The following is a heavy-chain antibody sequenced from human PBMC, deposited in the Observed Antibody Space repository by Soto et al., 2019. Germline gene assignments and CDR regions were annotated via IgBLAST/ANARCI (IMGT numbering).Heavy chain of an antibody. CDR3: ARDLLGSGGYSDV. J-gene: IGHJ2*01. CDR2: INPRGGST. Sequence: QVQLVQSGAEVKKPGASVRVSCKASGYTFTSYYIHWVRQAPGQGLEWMGVINPRGGSTSFAQKFQGGVTMTTDTSTSPVYMELRSLTSEDTAVYYCARDLLGSGGYSDVWGRGTLFTVSS. D-gene: IGHD7-27*01. CDR1: GYTFTSYY. V-gene: IGHV1-46*01.